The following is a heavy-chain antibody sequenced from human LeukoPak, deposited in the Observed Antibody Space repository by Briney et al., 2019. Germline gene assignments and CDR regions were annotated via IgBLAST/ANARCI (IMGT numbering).Heavy chain of an antibody. CDR2: IYSDGST. J-gene: IGHJ4*02. Sequence: PGGSLSLSCAASGFTFSNNYMSWVRQAPGKGLEWVSVIYSDGSTYYADSVKGRFTISRDNSKNTLYLQMNSLRTEDTAVYYCTRAYDWNYVYWGQGTLVTVSS. CDR3: TRAYDWNYVY. D-gene: IGHD1-7*01. CDR1: GFTFSNNY. V-gene: IGHV3-66*01.